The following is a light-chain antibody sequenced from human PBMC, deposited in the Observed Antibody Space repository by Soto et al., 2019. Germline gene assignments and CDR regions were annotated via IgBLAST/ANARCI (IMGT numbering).Light chain of an antibody. Sequence: QSVLTQPPSVSGAPGQRVTISCTGSSSNIGAGHVVHWYQQFPGRAPNLLIYGSSNRPSGVPERFSGSKSGTSASLAITGLQAEDEADYYCQSYDNTLSASVFGGGTQLTVL. J-gene: IGLJ2*01. CDR1: SSNIGAGHV. CDR2: GSS. CDR3: QSYDNTLSASV. V-gene: IGLV1-40*01.